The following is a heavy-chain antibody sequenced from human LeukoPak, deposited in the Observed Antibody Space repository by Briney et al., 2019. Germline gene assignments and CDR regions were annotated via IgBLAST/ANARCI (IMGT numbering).Heavy chain of an antibody. Sequence: GGSLRLSCGASGFSLGSYSMDWVRQAPGKGLEWVSHFNSGSCTIYYAYSVKGRFTISRDNAGNSLYLQMNSLRAEDTAVYYCARVLLERPGIDSFDIWGKGTMVTVSS. V-gene: IGHV3-48*01. D-gene: IGHD1-1*01. CDR2: FNSGSCTI. CDR1: GFSLGSYS. CDR3: ARVLLERPGIDSFDI. J-gene: IGHJ3*02.